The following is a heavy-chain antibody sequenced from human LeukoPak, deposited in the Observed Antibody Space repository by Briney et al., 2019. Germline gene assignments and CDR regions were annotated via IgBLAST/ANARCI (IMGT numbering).Heavy chain of an antibody. CDR2: ISGSGSST. CDR3: ARGDYDYVWGSYRSPYYFDY. CDR1: GFTFSSYA. Sequence: GASLRLSCAASGFTFSSYAMSWVRQAPGKGLEWVSAISGSGSSTYYADSVKGRFTISRDNSKNTLYLQMNSLRAEDTAVYYCARGDYDYVWGSYRSPYYFDYWGQGTLVTVSS. V-gene: IGHV3-23*01. J-gene: IGHJ4*02. D-gene: IGHD3-16*02.